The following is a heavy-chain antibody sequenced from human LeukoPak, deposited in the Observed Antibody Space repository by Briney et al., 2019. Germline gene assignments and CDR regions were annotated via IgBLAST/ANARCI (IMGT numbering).Heavy chain of an antibody. CDR3: ARGPSRWLYAYFDY. CDR1: GGSFSGYY. CDR2: ISHSGST. J-gene: IGHJ4*02. Sequence: PSETLSLTCAVYGGSFSGYYWSWIRQPPGKGLEWIGEISHSGSTNYNPSLKSRVTISVDTSKNQFSLKLSSVTAADTAVYYCARGPSRWLYAYFDYWGQGTLVTVSS. V-gene: IGHV4-34*01. D-gene: IGHD3-22*01.